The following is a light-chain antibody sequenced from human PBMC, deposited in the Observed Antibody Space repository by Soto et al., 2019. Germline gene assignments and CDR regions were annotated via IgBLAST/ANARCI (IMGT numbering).Light chain of an antibody. Sequence: QSVLTQPASVSGSPGQSITLSRSGTSSSTGGYNIVDWDQQHPGRAPKVIIYEGVKRPSAVSDRFSGSTSGVTASLTISGLQAEDEAEYYCCSYVGATTYVLGSWTKVTVL. V-gene: IGLV2-23*01. CDR1: SSSTGGYNI. CDR3: CSYVGATTYV. J-gene: IGLJ1*01. CDR2: EGV.